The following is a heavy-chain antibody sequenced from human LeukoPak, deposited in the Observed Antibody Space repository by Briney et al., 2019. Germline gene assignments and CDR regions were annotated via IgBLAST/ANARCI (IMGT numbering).Heavy chain of an antibody. J-gene: IGHJ3*02. Sequence: QPGGSLRLSCAASGFTFSSYAMSWVRQAPGKGLEWVSAISGSGGSTYYADSVKGRFTISRDNSKNTLYLQMNSLRAEDTAVYYCAKPPGDSSGYYDAFDIWGQGTMVTVSS. CDR2: ISGSGGST. V-gene: IGHV3-23*01. CDR3: AKPPGDSSGYYDAFDI. D-gene: IGHD3-22*01. CDR1: GFTFSSYA.